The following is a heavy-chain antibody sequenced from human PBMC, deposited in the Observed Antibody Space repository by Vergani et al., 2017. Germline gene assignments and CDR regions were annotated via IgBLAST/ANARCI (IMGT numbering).Heavy chain of an antibody. V-gene: IGHV4-39*07. D-gene: IGHD3-22*01. Sequence: QLQLQESGPGLVKPSETLSLTCTVSGGSISSSSYYWGWIRQPPGKGLEWIGSIYYSGSTYYNPSLKSRVTISVDTSKNQFSLKLCSVTAADTAVYYCARDLYYYDSSGYWFFDYWGQGTLVTVSS. J-gene: IGHJ4*02. CDR1: GGSISSSSYY. CDR2: IYYSGST. CDR3: ARDLYYYDSSGYWFFDY.